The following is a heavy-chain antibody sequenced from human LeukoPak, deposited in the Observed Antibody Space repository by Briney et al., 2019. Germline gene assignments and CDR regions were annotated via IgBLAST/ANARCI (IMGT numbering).Heavy chain of an antibody. CDR2: IHDNGDS. V-gene: IGHV4-39*07. D-gene: IGHD2-15*01. Sequence: SETLSLTCTVSGGSISSSSYYWGWIRQPPGKGLEWIGRIHDNGDSNQNPSLKSRITMALDTSRNQVSLKLTSVTAADTAVYYCARAPSGCGGTCPSDHWGPGTLVTVSS. CDR3: ARAPSGCGGTCPSDH. J-gene: IGHJ5*02. CDR1: GGSISSSSYY.